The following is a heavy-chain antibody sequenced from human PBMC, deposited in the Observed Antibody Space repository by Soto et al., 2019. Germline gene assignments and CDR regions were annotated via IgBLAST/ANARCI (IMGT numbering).Heavy chain of an antibody. CDR1: GYTFTSYD. CDR3: ARDSGYSSSWYYYYYYMHV. CDR2: MNPNSGNT. V-gene: IGHV1-8*01. Sequence: QVQLVQSGAEVKKPGASVKVSCKASGYTFTSYDINWVRQATGQGLEWMGWMNPNSGNTGYAQKFQGRVTMTRNTSISTAYMELSSLRSEDTAVYYCARDSGYSSSWYYYYYYMHVWGKGTTVTVSS. J-gene: IGHJ6*03. D-gene: IGHD6-13*01.